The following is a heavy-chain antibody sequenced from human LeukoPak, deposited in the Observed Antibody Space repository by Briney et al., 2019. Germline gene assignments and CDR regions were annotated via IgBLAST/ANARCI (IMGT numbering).Heavy chain of an antibody. J-gene: IGHJ6*02. CDR2: ISYDGSNK. V-gene: IGHV3-30*18. Sequence: GRSLRLSCAASGFTFSSYGMHWVRQAPGKGLEWVAVISYDGSNKYYAGSVKGRFTISRDNSKNTLYLQTNSLRAEDTAVYYCAKDGYDILTGYPPEQHYYYGMDVWGQGTTVTVSS. CDR1: GFTFSSYG. D-gene: IGHD3-9*01. CDR3: AKDGYDILTGYPPEQHYYYGMDV.